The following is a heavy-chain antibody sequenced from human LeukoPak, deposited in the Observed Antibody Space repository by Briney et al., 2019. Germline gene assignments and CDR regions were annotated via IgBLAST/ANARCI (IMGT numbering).Heavy chain of an antibody. J-gene: IGHJ4*02. CDR2: LFYSGST. CDR1: GGSISSYY. V-gene: IGHV4-59*01. D-gene: IGHD3-10*01. CDR3: ATVAVIRGVTYFDY. Sequence: SETLSLTCTVPGGSISSYYWTWIRQPPGKGLEWIAYLFYSGSTDYNPSLESRVTISVDTSKNQFSLKLRSVTAADTAVYYCATVAVIRGVTYFDYWGQGTLVTVSS.